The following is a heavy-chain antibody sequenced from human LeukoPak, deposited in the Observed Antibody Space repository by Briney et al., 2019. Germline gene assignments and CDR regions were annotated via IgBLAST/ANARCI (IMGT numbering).Heavy chain of an antibody. V-gene: IGHV4-59*01. CDR1: GGSIRNYY. CDR3: ARGPAAAGPDYPDYYGMDV. Sequence: SETLSLTCTVSGGSIRNYYWSWIRQPPEKGLEWMGYIYYSGSTNYNPSLRSRVTMSVDTSKNQFSLKLSSVAAADTGVYYCARGPAAAGPDYPDYYGMDVWGQGTTVTVSS. CDR2: IYYSGST. D-gene: IGHD6-13*01. J-gene: IGHJ6*02.